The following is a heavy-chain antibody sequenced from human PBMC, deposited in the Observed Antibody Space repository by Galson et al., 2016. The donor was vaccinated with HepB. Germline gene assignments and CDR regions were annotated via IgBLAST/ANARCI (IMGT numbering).Heavy chain of an antibody. D-gene: IGHD5/OR15-5a*01. CDR1: GYSFGTYW. CDR2: IHPGDSDT. CDR3: ARPADNTVYYFDY. J-gene: IGHJ4*02. Sequence: QSGAEVKKPGESLKISCKGSGYSFGTYWIAWVRQMPGKGLEWMGVIHPGDSDTRYSPSFQGQVTISVDKSITTAYLQWSSLKASDTAMYYCARPADNTVYYFDYWGQGTLVTVSS. V-gene: IGHV5-51*01.